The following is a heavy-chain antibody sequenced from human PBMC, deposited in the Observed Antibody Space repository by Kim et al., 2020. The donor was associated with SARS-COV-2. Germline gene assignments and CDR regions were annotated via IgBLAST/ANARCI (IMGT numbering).Heavy chain of an antibody. Sequence: GGSLRLSCATSGFTFSSYWMYWVRQSSGKGLVWVSRLNTDGSTTNYAGSVTGRFTISRDNAKNTLYLQMNSLRAEDTAVYYCARAGPGYCSSTSCKYGMDVWGEETTVTVSS. CDR1: GFTFSSYW. J-gene: IGHJ6*04. CDR3: ARAGPGYCSSTSCKYGMDV. V-gene: IGHV3-74*01. D-gene: IGHD2-2*01. CDR2: LNTDGSTT.